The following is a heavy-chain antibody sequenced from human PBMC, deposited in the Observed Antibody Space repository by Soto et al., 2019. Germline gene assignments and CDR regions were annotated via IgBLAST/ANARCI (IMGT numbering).Heavy chain of an antibody. V-gene: IGHV4-30-4*01. CDR1: GDSISSGDYY. J-gene: IGHJ4*02. CDR3: ARETAAAGDDYFDY. Sequence: SETLSLTCPVSGDSISSGDYYWRWIRQPPGKGLEWIGYIYYSGSTYYNPSLKSRVTISVDTSKNQFSLKLSSVTAADTAVYYCARETAAAGDDYFDYWGQGTLVTVSS. CDR2: IYYSGST. D-gene: IGHD6-13*01.